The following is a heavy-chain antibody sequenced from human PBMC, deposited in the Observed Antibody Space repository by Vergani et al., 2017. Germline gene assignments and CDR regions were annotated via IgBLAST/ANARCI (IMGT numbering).Heavy chain of an antibody. D-gene: IGHD3-22*01. Sequence: EVQLVQSGAEVKTPGESLKISCKGSGSSFTSYWIGWVRQMPGKGLEWMGIIYPGDSDTRYSPSFQGQVTISADKSISTAYLQWSSLKASDTAMYYCERREYDSSGYHLYIQHWGQGTLVTVSS. V-gene: IGHV5-51*01. J-gene: IGHJ1*01. CDR3: ERREYDSSGYHLYIQH. CDR1: GSSFTSYW. CDR2: IYPGDSDT.